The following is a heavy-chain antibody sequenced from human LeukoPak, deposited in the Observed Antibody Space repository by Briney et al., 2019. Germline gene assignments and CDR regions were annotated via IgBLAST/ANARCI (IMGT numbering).Heavy chain of an antibody. V-gene: IGHV1-69*05. CDR3: ARYYYDSSGYYLFDY. Sequence: SSVKVSCKASGGTFSSYAINWVRQAPGQGLEWMGGIIPIFGTANYAQKFQGRVTITTDESTSTDYVELSSLRSEDTAVYYCARYYYDSSGYYLFDYWGQGTLVTVSS. CDR2: IIPIFGTA. CDR1: GGTFSSYA. D-gene: IGHD3-22*01. J-gene: IGHJ4*02.